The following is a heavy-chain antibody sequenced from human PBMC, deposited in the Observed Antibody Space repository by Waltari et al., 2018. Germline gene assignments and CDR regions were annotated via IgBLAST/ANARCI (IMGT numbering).Heavy chain of an antibody. Sequence: QVQLQQWGAGLLKPSETLSLTCAVYGGSFSGYYWSWIRQPPGKGLEWIGEINHSGSTNDNPALKSRVTISVDPSKNQFSLKLSSVTAADTAVYYCARKRYFDYWGQGTLVTVSS. CDR3: ARKRYFDY. V-gene: IGHV4-34*01. J-gene: IGHJ4*02. CDR2: INHSGST. CDR1: GGSFSGYY.